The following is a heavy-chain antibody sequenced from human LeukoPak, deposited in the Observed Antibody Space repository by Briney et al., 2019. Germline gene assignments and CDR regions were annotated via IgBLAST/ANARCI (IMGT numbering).Heavy chain of an antibody. J-gene: IGHJ4*02. V-gene: IGHV1-18*01. Sequence: ASVKVSCKVSGYTLTELSMHWVRQAPGRGLEWMRWISAYNGNTNYAQKLQGRVTMTTDTSTSTAYMELRSLRSDDTAVYYCARVYCSGGSCYSRGVNYWGQGTLVTVSS. CDR2: ISAYNGNT. CDR3: ARVYCSGGSCYSRGVNY. D-gene: IGHD2-15*01. CDR1: GYTLTELS.